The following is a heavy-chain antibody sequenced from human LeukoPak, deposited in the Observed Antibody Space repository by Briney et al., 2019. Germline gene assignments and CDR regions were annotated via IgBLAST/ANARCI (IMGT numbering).Heavy chain of an antibody. CDR2: IIPIFGTA. V-gene: IGHV1-69*13. Sequence: GASVKVSCKASGGTFSSYAISWVRQAPGQGLEWMGGIIPIFGTANYAQKFQGRVTITADESTSTAYMELSSLRSEDTAVYYCARGPLTGYNKAHYYYYYMDVWGKGTTVTVSS. CDR3: ARGPLTGYNKAHYYYYYMDV. J-gene: IGHJ6*03. D-gene: IGHD3-9*01. CDR1: GGTFSSYA.